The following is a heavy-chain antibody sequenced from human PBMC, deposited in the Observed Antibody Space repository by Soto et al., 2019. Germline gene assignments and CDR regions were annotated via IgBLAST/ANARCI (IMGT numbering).Heavy chain of an antibody. CDR1: GYTFTSYY. J-gene: IGHJ4*02. D-gene: IGHD3-22*01. V-gene: IGHV1-46*01. Sequence: QVQLVQSGAEVKKPGASVKVSCKASGYTFTSYYMHWVRQAPGQGLEWMGIINPSGGSTSYAQKFQGRVTMTRDTSTSTVYMELSSLRSEDTAVYYCARGPNLYYYDSSGYLLDCWGQGTVVTVSS. CDR2: INPSGGST. CDR3: ARGPNLYYYDSSGYLLDC.